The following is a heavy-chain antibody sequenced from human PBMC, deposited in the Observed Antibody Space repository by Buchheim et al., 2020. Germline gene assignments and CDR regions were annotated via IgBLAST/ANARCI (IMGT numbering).Heavy chain of an antibody. CDR3: ARGIGSGWYELEYFDY. J-gene: IGHJ4*02. D-gene: IGHD6-19*01. CDR1: GFTFSSYW. Sequence: EVQLVESGGGLVQPGGSLRLSCAASGFTFSSYWMSWVRQAPGKGLEWVANIKQDGSEKYYVDSVKGRFTISRDNAKNSLYLQMNSLRAEDTAVYYCARGIGSGWYELEYFDYWGQGTL. CDR2: IKQDGSEK. V-gene: IGHV3-7*01.